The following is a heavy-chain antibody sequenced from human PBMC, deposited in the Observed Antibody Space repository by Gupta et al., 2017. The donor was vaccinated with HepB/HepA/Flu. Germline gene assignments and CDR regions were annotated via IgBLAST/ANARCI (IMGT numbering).Heavy chain of an antibody. CDR1: GYSFTHYW. CDR2: IYPSDSDT. Sequence: EVQLVQSGAEVKKLGESLKISCKGSGYSFTHYWIGWVRQMPGKGREWMGIIYPSDSDTRYSPADQGQVTISAEKSGNTACLHWSSMKGSDTAMYYCTRRGGQGWAYSFDCWGQGTLVTVSS. V-gene: IGHV5-51*01. D-gene: IGHD6-19*01. J-gene: IGHJ4*02. CDR3: TRRGGQGWAYSFDC.